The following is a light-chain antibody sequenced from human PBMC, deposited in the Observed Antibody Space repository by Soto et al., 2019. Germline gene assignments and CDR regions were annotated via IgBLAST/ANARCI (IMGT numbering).Light chain of an antibody. CDR1: RNINNF. J-gene: IGKJ4*01. CDR2: AAS. CDR3: QQSYSTLT. V-gene: IGKV1-39*01. Sequence: DIQMTQSPSSLSASVGDRVTITCRASRNINNFLNWYQQKPGKAPKLLIYAASSLQSGVPSRFSASGSGTDFTLTISRLQPDDFATYYCQQSYSTLTFGGGTKVEIK.